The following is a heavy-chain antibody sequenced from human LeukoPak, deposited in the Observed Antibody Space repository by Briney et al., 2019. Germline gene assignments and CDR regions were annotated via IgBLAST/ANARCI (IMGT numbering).Heavy chain of an antibody. CDR3: ARGVGSSSDF. D-gene: IGHD6-6*01. Sequence: GGSLRLSCAASGFTVSSNYMLWVRQAPGKGLEYVSVFYTTGTTYYADSVKGRFTIPRDNSKNTLSLQMNSLRAEDTAVYYCARGVGSSSDFWGQGTLVTVSS. V-gene: IGHV3-66*02. J-gene: IGHJ4*02. CDR1: GFTVSSNY. CDR2: FYTTGTT.